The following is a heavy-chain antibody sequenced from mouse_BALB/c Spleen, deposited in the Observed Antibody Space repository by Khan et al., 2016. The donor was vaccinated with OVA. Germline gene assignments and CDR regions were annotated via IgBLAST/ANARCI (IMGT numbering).Heavy chain of an antibody. CDR2: IDPSSDYT. CDR3: ARNELFDVFAY. D-gene: IGHD1-1*02. J-gene: IGHJ3*01. Sequence: QVQLKQSGAELAKPGASVKMSCKASGYTFTTYWMHWVKQRLGQGLEWIGYIDPSSDYTEYNQKFKDKATLTTDKSSSTAYIQLSSLTSEDSAVYYCARNELFDVFAYWGQGTLVTVSA. V-gene: IGHV1-7*01. CDR1: GYTFTTYW.